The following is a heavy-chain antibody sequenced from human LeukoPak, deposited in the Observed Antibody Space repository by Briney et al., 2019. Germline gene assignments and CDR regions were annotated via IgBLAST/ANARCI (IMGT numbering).Heavy chain of an antibody. D-gene: IGHD5-18*01. Sequence: GGSLRLSCAASGFTFDDYAMHWVRQAPGKGLEWVSLISWDGGSTYYADSVKGRLTISRDNSKNSLYLQMNSLRAEDTALYYCAEDVDTQGGAFDYWGQGTLVTVSS. CDR3: AEDVDTQGGAFDY. J-gene: IGHJ4*02. CDR2: ISWDGGST. V-gene: IGHV3-43D*03. CDR1: GFTFDDYA.